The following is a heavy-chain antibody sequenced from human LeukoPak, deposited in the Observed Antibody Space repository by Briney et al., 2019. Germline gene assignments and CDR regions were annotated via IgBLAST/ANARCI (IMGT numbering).Heavy chain of an antibody. Sequence: GRSLRLSCAASGFTFSSYAMHWVRQAPGKGLEWVAVISYDGSNKYYADSVKGRFTISRDNSKNTLYLQMNSLRAEDTAVYYCARDGPLVVVTALYFDYWGQGTLVTVSS. CDR3: ARDGPLVVVTALYFDY. D-gene: IGHD2-21*02. V-gene: IGHV3-30-3*01. J-gene: IGHJ4*02. CDR2: ISYDGSNK. CDR1: GFTFSSYA.